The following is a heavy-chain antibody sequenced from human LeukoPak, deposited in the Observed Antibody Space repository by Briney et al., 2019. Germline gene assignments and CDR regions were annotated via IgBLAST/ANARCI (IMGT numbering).Heavy chain of an antibody. CDR2: ISYDGRNK. CDR1: GFTFSSYG. D-gene: IGHD5-12*01. V-gene: IGHV3-30*18. Sequence: GGSLRLSCAASGFTFSSYGMHWVRQAPGKGLEWVAAISYDGRNKEYVDSGKGRFTISRDDSKNTLYLQMNSLRAEDTAVHYCAKDRGYSHGFEYWGQGTLVTVSS. J-gene: IGHJ4*02. CDR3: AKDRGYSHGFEY.